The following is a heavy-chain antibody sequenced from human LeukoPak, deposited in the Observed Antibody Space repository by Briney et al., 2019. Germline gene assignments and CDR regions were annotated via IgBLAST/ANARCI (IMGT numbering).Heavy chain of an antibody. CDR3: ARDFDDFLFDY. V-gene: IGHV1-18*01. CDR2: ISAYNGNT. D-gene: IGHD3-3*01. J-gene: IGHJ4*02. Sequence: ASVTVSCKGSGYTFTIYGISWVRQAHGQGLEWMGWISAYNGNTNYAQKLQGRVTMTTDTSTSTAYMELRSLRSDDTAVYYCARDFDDFLFDYWGQGTLVTVSS. CDR1: GYTFTIYG.